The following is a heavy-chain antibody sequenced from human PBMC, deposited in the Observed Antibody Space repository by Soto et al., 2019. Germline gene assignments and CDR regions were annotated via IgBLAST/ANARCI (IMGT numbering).Heavy chain of an antibody. CDR1: GFTFSDHA. CDR2: ISGGGSGA. Sequence: EVQLLESGGGLVQPGGSLRLSCTASGFTFSDHAMTWVRQAPGKGLEWLSGISGGGSGAYYADSVKGRFTVSRATSNNPLFLQMDSLRVEDTAVYYCAIDLWWYTHWGQGTLVTVSS. D-gene: IGHD2-15*01. CDR3: AIDLWWYTH. J-gene: IGHJ4*02. V-gene: IGHV3-23*01.